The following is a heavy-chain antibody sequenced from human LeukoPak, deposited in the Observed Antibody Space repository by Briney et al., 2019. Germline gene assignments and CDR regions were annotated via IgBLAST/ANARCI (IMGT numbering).Heavy chain of an antibody. V-gene: IGHV4-4*07. Sequence: SGSTNYHPSLKSRVTMSVDTSKTQFSLKLSSVTAADTAVYYCARESRELSPPYYYYYMDVWGKGTTVTVSS. D-gene: IGHD1-26*01. CDR3: ARESRELSPPYYYYYMDV. J-gene: IGHJ6*03. CDR2: SGST.